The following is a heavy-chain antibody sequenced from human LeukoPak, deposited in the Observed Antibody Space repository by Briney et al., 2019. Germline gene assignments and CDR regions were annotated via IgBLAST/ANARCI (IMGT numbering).Heavy chain of an antibody. J-gene: IGHJ4*02. CDR2: IYYSGST. Sequence: SQTLSLTCTVSGGSISSGGYYWSWIRQHPGKGLEWIGYIYYSGSTYYNPSLKSRVTISVDTSKNQFSLKLSSVTAADTAVYYCARAGLGELYMVFDYWGQGTLVTVSS. V-gene: IGHV4-31*03. CDR1: GGSISSGGYY. D-gene: IGHD3-10*01. CDR3: ARAGLGELYMVFDY.